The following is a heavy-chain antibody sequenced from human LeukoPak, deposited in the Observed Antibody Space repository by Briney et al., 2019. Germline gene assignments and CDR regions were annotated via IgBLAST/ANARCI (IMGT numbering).Heavy chain of an antibody. J-gene: IGHJ6*03. CDR1: GGSIRSSSYN. Sequence: SETLSLTCTVSGGSIRSSSYNWGWIRQPPGKGLEWIGSFQYTGSTHYNPSLKSRVTISVDASKNQFSLKLSSVTAADTAVYYCARREYDFLTGGYYYYMDVWGKGTTVTISS. CDR3: ARREYDFLTGGYYYYMDV. CDR2: FQYTGST. V-gene: IGHV4-39*01. D-gene: IGHD3-9*01.